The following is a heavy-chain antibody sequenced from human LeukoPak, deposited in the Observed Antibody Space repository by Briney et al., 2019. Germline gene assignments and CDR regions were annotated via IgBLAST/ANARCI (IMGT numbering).Heavy chain of an antibody. Sequence: SETLSLTYTVSGGSISSHYWSWIRQPPGKGLEYIGYIYYSGTTYYDPSLKSRVPISVDRSKNQFSLKLTSVTAADTAVYYCARINSGWYLDYWGQGTLVTVSS. V-gene: IGHV4-59*11. J-gene: IGHJ4*02. CDR2: IYYSGTT. D-gene: IGHD6-19*01. CDR3: ARINSGWYLDY. CDR1: GGSISSHY.